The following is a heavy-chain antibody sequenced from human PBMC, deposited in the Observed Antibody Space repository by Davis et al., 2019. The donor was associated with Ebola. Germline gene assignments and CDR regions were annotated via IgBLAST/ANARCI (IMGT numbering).Heavy chain of an antibody. V-gene: IGHV4-39*01. CDR1: GGSISSTTHF. CDR3: ASRPITLVRDGAFDV. CDR2: ITNTGST. D-gene: IGHD3-10*01. J-gene: IGHJ3*01. Sequence: SETLSLTCTVSGGSISSTTHFWGWIRQPPGKGLEWIGGITNTGSTYYNPSLESRVTISVDTSKNQFSLKLNSLTAADTAVYYCASRPITLVRDGAFDVWGQGTMVSVSS.